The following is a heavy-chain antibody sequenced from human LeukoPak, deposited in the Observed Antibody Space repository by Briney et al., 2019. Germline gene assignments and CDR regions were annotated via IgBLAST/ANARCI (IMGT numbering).Heavy chain of an antibody. J-gene: IGHJ4*02. D-gene: IGHD1-26*01. CDR3: ARDSLGAGTVGATSGY. CDR2: MYYTGNT. CDR1: GGSISSGGYS. V-gene: IGHV4-30-4*07. Sequence: SETLSLTCAVSGGSISSGGYSWSWIRQPPGKGLEWIAYMYYTGNTYYNPSLKSRVTISVDTSKNQFSLKLSSVTAADTAVYYCARDSLGAGTVGATSGYWGQGTLVTVSS.